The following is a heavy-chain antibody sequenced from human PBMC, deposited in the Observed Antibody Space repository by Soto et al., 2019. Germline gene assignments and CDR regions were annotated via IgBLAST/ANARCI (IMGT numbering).Heavy chain of an antibody. CDR3: AHSGGDYEDFDY. V-gene: IGHV2-5*02. CDR1: GFSLSTSGVG. Sequence: QITWKESGPTLVQPTQPLTLTCTFSGFSLSTSGVGVGWIRQPQGKALEWLALIYWDDDKRYSPSMKSRLTITKDTSKNQVVRTMTNMYPVETAPYYCAHSGGDYEDFDYWGQGTLVTVSS. D-gene: IGHD4-17*01. J-gene: IGHJ4*02. CDR2: IYWDDDK.